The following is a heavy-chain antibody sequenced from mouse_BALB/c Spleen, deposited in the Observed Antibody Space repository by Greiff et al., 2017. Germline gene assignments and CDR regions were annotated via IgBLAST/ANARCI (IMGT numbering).Heavy chain of an antibody. Sequence: QVQLKESGAELARPGASVKLSCTASGYSFTSYWMKWVNQRPGKGLEWIGAIYPGDGDTRYTQKFKGKATLTADNSSSTAYMPLSSFASENSAVYYFARVREYDVFLYFDYWGQGTTLTVSS. CDR3: ARVREYDVFLYFDY. CDR2: IYPGDGDT. D-gene: IGHD2-14*01. J-gene: IGHJ2*01. CDR1: GYSFTSYW. V-gene: IGHV1-87*01.